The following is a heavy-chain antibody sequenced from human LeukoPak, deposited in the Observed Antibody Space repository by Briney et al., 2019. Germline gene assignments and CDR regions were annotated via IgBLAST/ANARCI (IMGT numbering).Heavy chain of an antibody. D-gene: IGHD2-15*01. CDR2: FYYSGST. Sequence: PSETLSLTCTVSGGSVSSNIYYWGWIRQPPGKGLEWIGSFYYSGSTYYNPSLKSRVTISVDTSKNQFSLKLTSVTAADTAVYYCARGHCSGGSCYSRRALDWFDPWGQGTLVTVSS. J-gene: IGHJ5*02. CDR3: ARGHCSGGSCYSRRALDWFDP. CDR1: GGSVSSNIYY. V-gene: IGHV4-39*07.